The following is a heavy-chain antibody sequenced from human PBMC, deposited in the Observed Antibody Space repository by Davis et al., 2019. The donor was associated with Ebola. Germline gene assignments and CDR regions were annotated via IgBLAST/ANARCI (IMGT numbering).Heavy chain of an antibody. D-gene: IGHD3-10*01. CDR1: GFSFSAYY. CDR3: ANEGVRGFDY. V-gene: IGHV3-11*01. Sequence: GGSLRLSCAASGFSFSAYYMSWIRQAPGKGLECVSYTSSSGSSIYYADSVKGRFTISRDNAKNSLYLQMNSLRAEDTAVYYCANEGVRGFDYWGQGTLVTVSS. CDR2: TSSSGSSI. J-gene: IGHJ4*02.